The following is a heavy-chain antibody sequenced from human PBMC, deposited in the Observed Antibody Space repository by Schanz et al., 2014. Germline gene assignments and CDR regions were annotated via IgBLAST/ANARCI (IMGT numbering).Heavy chain of an antibody. CDR1: GNIFTNYY. D-gene: IGHD3-9*01. V-gene: IGHV1-46*01. J-gene: IGHJ3*02. Sequence: QLQLVQSGAEVKRPGASAKVTCKASGNIFTNYYIHWVRQAPGQGLEWMGIINPSGGNANYARKFQGRVTMTRDTSTDTVYMDLSSLISEDTAVYYCAFDRDDAYDIWGQGTTVTVSS. CDR2: INPSGGNA. CDR3: AFDRDDAYDI.